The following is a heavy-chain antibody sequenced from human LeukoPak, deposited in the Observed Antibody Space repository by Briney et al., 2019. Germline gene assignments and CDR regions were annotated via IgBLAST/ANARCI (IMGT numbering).Heavy chain of an antibody. CDR3: ARAVAYSSGWYRGAGVFDY. Sequence: SETLSLTCAVYGGSFSGYYWSWIRQPPGKGLEWIGEINHSGSTNYNSSLKSRVTISVDTSKNQFSLKLSSVTAADTAVYYCARAVAYSSGWYRGAGVFDYWGQGTLVTVPS. CDR1: GGSFSGYY. CDR2: INHSGST. J-gene: IGHJ4*02. D-gene: IGHD6-19*01. V-gene: IGHV4-34*01.